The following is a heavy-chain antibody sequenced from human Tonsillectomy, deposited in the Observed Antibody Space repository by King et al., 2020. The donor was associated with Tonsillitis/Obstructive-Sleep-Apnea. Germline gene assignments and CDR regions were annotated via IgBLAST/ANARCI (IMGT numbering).Heavy chain of an antibody. J-gene: IGHJ4*02. CDR2: IKSKTYGGTT. CDR3: VTEGVEDDY. V-gene: IGHV3-15*01. CDR1: GFSFTNAW. Sequence: VQLVEPGGGLVKPGGSLRLSCRGSGFSFTNAWMSWVRQAPGKGLEWVGRIKSKTYGGTTDYAVPGKGRFTISRDDSTNTVYLQMDSLKTEDTAVYYCVTEGVEDDYWGQGTLVTVSS.